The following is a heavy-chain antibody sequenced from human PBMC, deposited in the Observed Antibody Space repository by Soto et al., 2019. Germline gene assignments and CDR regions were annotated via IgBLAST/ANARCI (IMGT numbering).Heavy chain of an antibody. V-gene: IGHV1-18*01. CDR3: ARAYGDYDGGGYYYYYMDV. J-gene: IGHJ6*03. D-gene: IGHD4-17*01. CDR1: GYTFTSYG. Sequence: VASVKVSCKASGYTFTSYGISWVRQAPGQGLEWMGWISAYNGNTNYAQKLQGRVTMTTDTSTSTAYMELRSLRSDDTAVYYCARAYGDYDGGGYYYYYMDVWGKGTTVTVSS. CDR2: ISAYNGNT.